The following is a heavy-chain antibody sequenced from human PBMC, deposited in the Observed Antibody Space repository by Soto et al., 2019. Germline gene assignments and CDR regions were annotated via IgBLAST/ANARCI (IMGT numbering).Heavy chain of an antibody. CDR1: GGSLSGYF. V-gene: IGHV4-34*01. D-gene: IGHD3-22*01. CDR3: ARGHAADSTGYYPQH. J-gene: IGHJ1*01. Sequence: QVQLQQWGAGLLKPSETLSLTCAVYGGSLSGYFWTWIRQPPGEGLEWIGEINHSGSTNYNPSLKSRVTISLDTSKNQFSLELSSVTAADTALYYCARGHAADSTGYYPQHWGQGSLVTVSS. CDR2: INHSGST.